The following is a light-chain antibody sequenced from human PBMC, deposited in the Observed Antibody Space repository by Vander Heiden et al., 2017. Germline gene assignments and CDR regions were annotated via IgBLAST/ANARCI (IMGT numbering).Light chain of an antibody. CDR3: AVWDDGLNGWV. V-gene: IGLV1-44*01. CDR2: NNN. CDR1: SSNIGSNA. J-gene: IGLJ3*02. Sequence: QSVLTQPPSASETPGQSVTISCSGSSSNIGSNACSWCPQRPGTAPKLVIYNNNQRPAGVSARFSGSKSGTSASLAISGLQSEDEADYYCAVWDDGLNGWVFGGGTKLTVL.